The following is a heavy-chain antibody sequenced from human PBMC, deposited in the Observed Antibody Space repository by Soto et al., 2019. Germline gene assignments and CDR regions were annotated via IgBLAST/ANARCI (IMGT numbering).Heavy chain of an antibody. J-gene: IGHJ6*02. CDR3: ARDRVVRDCCYYGMDV. CDR1: GGTFSSYT. D-gene: IGHD3-10*01. CDR2: IIPILGIA. Sequence: QVQLVQSGAEVKKPGSSVKVSCKASGGTFSSYTISWVRQAPGQGLEWMGRIIPILGIANYAQKFQGRVTITADKSTSTAYMELSSLRSEDTAVYYCARDRVVRDCCYYGMDVWGQGTTVTVSS. V-gene: IGHV1-69*08.